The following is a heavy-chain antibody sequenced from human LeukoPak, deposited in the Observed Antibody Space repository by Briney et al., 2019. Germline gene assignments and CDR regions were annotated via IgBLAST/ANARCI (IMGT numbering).Heavy chain of an antibody. V-gene: IGHV3-30*04. CDR2: ISYDGSNK. D-gene: IGHD6-13*01. CDR3: ARDHPSGAAASILFDY. Sequence: GGSLRLSCAASGFTFSSYAMHWVRQAPGKGLEWVAVISYDGSNKYYADSVKGRFTISRDNSKNTLYLQMDSLRAEDTAVYYCARDHPSGAAASILFDYWGQGTLVTVSS. CDR1: GFTFSSYA. J-gene: IGHJ4*02.